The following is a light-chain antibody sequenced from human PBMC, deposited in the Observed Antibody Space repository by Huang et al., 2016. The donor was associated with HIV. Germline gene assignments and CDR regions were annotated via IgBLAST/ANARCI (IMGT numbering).Light chain of an antibody. CDR3: QQVHGSPYP. CDR1: QSISGW. Sequence: DIQMTQSPSTLSASVGDRVTITGRASQSISGWLAWYQQKPGKAPKLLIYEASNLQGGVPSRFSGSGSGTQYTLTISSLQPDDFATYYCQQVHGSPYPFGRGTKLEIK. V-gene: IGKV1-5*03. J-gene: IGKJ2*01. CDR2: EAS.